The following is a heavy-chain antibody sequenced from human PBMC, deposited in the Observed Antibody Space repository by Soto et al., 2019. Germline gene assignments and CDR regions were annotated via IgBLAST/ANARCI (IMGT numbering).Heavy chain of an antibody. V-gene: IGHV3-48*01. CDR2: ISSSSSTI. CDR3: AREGVADTPLGPHDNFDY. D-gene: IGHD2-15*01. J-gene: IGHJ4*02. Sequence: GGSLRLSCAASGFTFSSYSMNWVRQAPGKGLEWVSYISSSSSTIYYADSVKGRFTISRDNAKNSLYLQMNSLRAEETAVYYGAREGVADTPLGPHDNFDYWGQGTLVTVSS. CDR1: GFTFSSYS.